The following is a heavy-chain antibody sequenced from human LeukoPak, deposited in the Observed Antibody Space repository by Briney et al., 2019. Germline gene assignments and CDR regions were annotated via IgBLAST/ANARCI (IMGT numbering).Heavy chain of an antibody. Sequence: SETLSLTCTVSGDSISSSSYYWGWVRQPPGKGLEWIGDIYYSGSSYYSPSLKSRVTISFDTSKNQFSLKLRSVTAADTAVYYCARRRYYDSTGFLDWGQGSLVSVSS. D-gene: IGHD3-22*01. CDR1: GDSISSSSYY. V-gene: IGHV4-39*01. CDR2: IYYSGSS. J-gene: IGHJ1*01. CDR3: ARRRYYDSTGFLD.